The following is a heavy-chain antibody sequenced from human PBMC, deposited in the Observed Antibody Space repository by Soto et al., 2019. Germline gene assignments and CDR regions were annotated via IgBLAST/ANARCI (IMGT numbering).Heavy chain of an antibody. Sequence: GGSLRLSCAASGFTFISYWMSWVRQAPGKGLEWVANIKQDGSEKYYVDSVKGRFTISRDNAKNSLYLQMNSLRAEDTAVYYCASLRLGYCSGGSCYANWFDPWGQGTLVTVSS. CDR1: GFTFISYW. D-gene: IGHD2-15*01. J-gene: IGHJ5*02. CDR3: ASLRLGYCSGGSCYANWFDP. V-gene: IGHV3-7*01. CDR2: IKQDGSEK.